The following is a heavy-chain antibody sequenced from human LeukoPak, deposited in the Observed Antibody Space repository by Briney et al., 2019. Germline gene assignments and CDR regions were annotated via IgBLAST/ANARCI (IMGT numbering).Heavy chain of an antibody. CDR2: VYYSGSA. D-gene: IGHD3-22*01. CDR3: ARHERVSGSGYYLDY. Sequence: PSETLPLTCTVSGGXISSNIHYWGWLRQPPGKSLEWIGSVYYSGSAYDNPSLKSRVTISVDTSKNQFSLKLSSVTAADTAVYYCARHERVSGSGYYLDYWGQGTLVTVSS. J-gene: IGHJ4*02. V-gene: IGHV4-39*01. CDR1: GGXISSNIHY.